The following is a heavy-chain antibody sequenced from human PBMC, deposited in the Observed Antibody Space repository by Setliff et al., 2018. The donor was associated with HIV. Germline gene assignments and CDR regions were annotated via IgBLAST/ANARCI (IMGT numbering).Heavy chain of an antibody. CDR2: IIPIFGTT. D-gene: IGHD3-22*01. Sequence: SVKVSCKASGGTFSSYAISWVRQAPGQGLEWMGGIIPIFGTTNYAQKFQGRVTITTDEPTTTAYMELSSLRSEDTAVYYCARERPGDHYESTGYQLADWFDPWGQGTLVTVSS. V-gene: IGHV1-69*05. J-gene: IGHJ5*02. CDR1: GGTFSSYA. CDR3: ARERPGDHYESTGYQLADWFDP.